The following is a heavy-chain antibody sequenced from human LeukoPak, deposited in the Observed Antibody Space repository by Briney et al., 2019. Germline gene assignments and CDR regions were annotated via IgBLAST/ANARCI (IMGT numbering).Heavy chain of an antibody. CDR1: GFTFSSYE. Sequence: GGSLRLSCAASGFTFSSYEMNWVRQAPGKGLEWVGRIKSKTDGGTTDYAAPVKGRFTISRDDSKNTLYLQMNSLKTEDTAVYYCTTDRGPEAFDIWGQGTMVTVSS. D-gene: IGHD3-10*01. CDR3: TTDRGPEAFDI. CDR2: IKSKTDGGTT. J-gene: IGHJ3*02. V-gene: IGHV3-15*01.